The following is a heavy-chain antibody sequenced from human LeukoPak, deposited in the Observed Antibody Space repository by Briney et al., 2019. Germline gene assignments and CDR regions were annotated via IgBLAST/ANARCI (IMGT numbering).Heavy chain of an antibody. CDR1: GFTFSSYA. Sequence: GGSLRLSCAASGFTFSSYAMSWVRQAPGKGLEWVSSISSSSSYIYYADSVKGRFTISRDNAKNSLYLQMNSLRAEDTAVYYCARDDCSSTSCPTYYFDYWGQGTLVTVSS. J-gene: IGHJ4*02. CDR3: ARDDCSSTSCPTYYFDY. V-gene: IGHV3-21*01. D-gene: IGHD2-2*01. CDR2: ISSSSSYI.